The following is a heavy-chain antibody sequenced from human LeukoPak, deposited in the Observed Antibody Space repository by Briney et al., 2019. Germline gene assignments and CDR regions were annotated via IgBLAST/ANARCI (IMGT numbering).Heavy chain of an antibody. CDR3: AREAVPAANWFDP. D-gene: IGHD2-2*01. Sequence: ASVKVSCKASGYTFTGYYMHWVRQAPGQGLEWMGWINPNSGGTNYAQKLQGRVTMTTDTSTSTAYMELRSLRSDDTAVYYCAREAVPAANWFDPWGQGTLVTVSS. CDR2: INPNSGGT. V-gene: IGHV1-2*02. CDR1: GYTFTGYY. J-gene: IGHJ5*02.